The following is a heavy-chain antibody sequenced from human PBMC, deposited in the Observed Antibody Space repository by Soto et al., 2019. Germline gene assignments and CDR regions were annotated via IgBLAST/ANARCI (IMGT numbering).Heavy chain of an antibody. V-gene: IGHV3-53*04. J-gene: IGHJ6*03. D-gene: IGHD2-21*01. CDR1: GFTVSSNY. CDR2: IYSGGST. CDR3: ARDRRVRLHGYYYMDV. Sequence: EVQLVESGGGLVQPGGSLRLSCAASGFTVSSNYMSWVRQAPGKGLEWVSVIYSGGSTYYADSVKGRFTISRHNSKNTLYLQMNSLRAEDTAVYYCARDRRVRLHGYYYMDVWGKGTTVTVSS.